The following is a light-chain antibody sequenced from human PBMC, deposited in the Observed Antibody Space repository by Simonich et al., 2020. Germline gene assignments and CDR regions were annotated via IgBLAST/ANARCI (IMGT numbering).Light chain of an antibody. CDR1: QSVLYSSNNKNY. CDR3: QQYYSTPFT. V-gene: IGKV4-1*01. J-gene: IGKJ3*01. CDR2: WAS. Sequence: DIVMTQSPDSLAVSLGERATINCKSSQSVLYSSNNKNYLAWYQQKPGQPPKLLLYWASTWESGVPDRFSGSGSGTDFTLTISSLQAEDVAVYYCQQYYSTPFTFGPGTKVDIK.